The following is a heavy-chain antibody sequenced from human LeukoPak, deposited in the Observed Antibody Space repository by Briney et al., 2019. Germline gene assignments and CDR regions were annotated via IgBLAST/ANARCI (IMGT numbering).Heavy chain of an antibody. CDR3: ARSCQPLLSEVDY. CDR2: IYHDGSQK. CDR1: GFTFSDFA. Sequence: GGSLRLSCAASGFTFSDFAMHWVRQAPGTGLHWMAVIYHDGSQKDYAESVKGRFTISRDNAKNSLYLQMNSLRAEDTAVYYCARSCQPLLSEVDYWGQGTLVTVSS. V-gene: IGHV3-30*07. D-gene: IGHD2-21*02. J-gene: IGHJ4*02.